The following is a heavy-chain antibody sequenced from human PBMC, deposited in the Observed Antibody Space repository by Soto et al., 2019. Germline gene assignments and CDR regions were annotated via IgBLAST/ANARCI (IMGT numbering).Heavy chain of an antibody. CDR2: ISSNGGST. D-gene: IGHD2-15*01. CDR3: VKTQKAWWPNAFDI. V-gene: IGHV3-64D*08. J-gene: IGHJ3*02. CDR1: GFTFSSYA. Sequence: GVLRLSCSASGFTFSSYAMHWVRQAPGKGLEYVSAISSNGGSTYYADSVKGRFTISRDNCKNTLYLQMSSLRAEDTAVYYCVKTQKAWWPNAFDIWGQGTMVTVS.